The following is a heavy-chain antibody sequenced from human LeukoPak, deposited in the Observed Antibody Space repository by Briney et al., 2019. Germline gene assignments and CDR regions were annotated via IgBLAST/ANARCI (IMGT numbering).Heavy chain of an antibody. J-gene: IGHJ4*02. V-gene: IGHV4-34*01. Sequence: PSETLSLTCAVYGGSFSGYYWSWIRQPPGKGLEWIGEINHSGSTNYNPSLKSRVTISVDTSKNQFSLKLSSVTAADTAVYYCAASIAAAGSNDYSDQGTLVTVSS. CDR2: INHSGST. D-gene: IGHD6-13*01. CDR1: GGSFSGYY. CDR3: AASIAAAGSNDY.